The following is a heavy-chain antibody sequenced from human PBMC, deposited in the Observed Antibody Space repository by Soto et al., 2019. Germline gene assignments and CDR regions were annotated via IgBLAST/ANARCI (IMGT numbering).Heavy chain of an antibody. J-gene: IGHJ4*02. CDR2: IYWDDDK. D-gene: IGHD4-17*01. Sequence: SGPTLGNHTQSLTLTCTFSGFSLSTRGVGVGWIRQPPGKALEWLALIYWDDDKRYSPSLKSRLTITKDTSKNQVVLTMTNMDPVDTATYYCAHSHYGDYTYYFDYWGQGTLVTVSS. CDR1: GFSLSTRGVG. CDR3: AHSHYGDYTYYFDY. V-gene: IGHV2-5*02.